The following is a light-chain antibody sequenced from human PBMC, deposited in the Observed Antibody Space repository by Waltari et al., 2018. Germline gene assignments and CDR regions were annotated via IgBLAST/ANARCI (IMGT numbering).Light chain of an antibody. J-gene: IGLJ2*01. CDR2: GST. CDR3: QSYDTRLSGSVI. V-gene: IGLV1-40*01. Sequence: QPLPQTAPKLLIYGSTNRPSGISDRFSGSKSGTSASLVITGLQTEDEAVYYCQSYDTRLSGSVIFGGGTELTVL.